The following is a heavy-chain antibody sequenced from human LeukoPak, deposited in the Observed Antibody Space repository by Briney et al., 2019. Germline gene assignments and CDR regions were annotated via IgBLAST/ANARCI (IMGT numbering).Heavy chain of an antibody. Sequence: NTSETLSLTRTVSGGSISSYYWSWIRQPPGKGLEWIGYIYYSGSTNYNPSLKSRVTISVDTSKNQFSAADTAVYYCARGSYCSSTSCYMFDYYYYYYMDVWGKGTTVTVSS. J-gene: IGHJ6*03. CDR3: ARGSYCSSTSCYMFDYYYYYYMDV. CDR1: GGSISSYY. D-gene: IGHD2-2*02. V-gene: IGHV4-59*01. CDR2: IYYSGST.